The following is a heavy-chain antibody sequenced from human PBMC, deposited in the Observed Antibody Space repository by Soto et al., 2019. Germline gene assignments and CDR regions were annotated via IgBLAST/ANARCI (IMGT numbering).Heavy chain of an antibody. CDR2: INPNSGGT. Sequence: QVQLVQSGAEVKKPGASVKVSCKASGYTFTGYYIHWVRQAPGQGLEWMGWINPNSGGTNYAQKFQCGVTMTRDTSITTAYMELSRLRADATAVYYCARVFSRGYYYYGMDVWGQGTTVTVSS. V-gene: IGHV1-2*02. CDR3: ARVFSRGYYYYGMDV. D-gene: IGHD3-10*01. J-gene: IGHJ6*02. CDR1: GYTFTGYY.